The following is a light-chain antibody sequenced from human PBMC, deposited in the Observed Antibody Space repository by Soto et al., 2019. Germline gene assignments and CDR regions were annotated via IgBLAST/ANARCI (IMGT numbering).Light chain of an antibody. CDR3: QQYAASLRT. CDR1: QSVSNNY. J-gene: IGKJ1*01. CDR2: AAS. V-gene: IGKV3-20*01. Sequence: EIVLTQSPGTLSLSPRDRATLSCRASQSVSNNYVAWYQHRPGQAPRLLIYAASSRAPGIPDRFSGSGSGTDFPLTISRLEPEVFSVYYCQQYAASLRTFGQGTQVEV.